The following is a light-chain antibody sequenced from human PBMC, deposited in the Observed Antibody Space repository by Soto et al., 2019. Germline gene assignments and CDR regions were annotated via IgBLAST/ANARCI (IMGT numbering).Light chain of an antibody. CDR2: AAT. J-gene: IGKJ1*01. CDR1: QSISTY. CDR3: QQSYTTLMRT. Sequence: DIQMTQSPSSLSASVGDRVTITCRASQSISTYLNWYQQKPGKAPRLLIFAATRLQRGVPSRFTGSGSGTDFTLTINSLQPEDFASYYCQQSYTTLMRTFGQGTKVDIK. V-gene: IGKV1-39*01.